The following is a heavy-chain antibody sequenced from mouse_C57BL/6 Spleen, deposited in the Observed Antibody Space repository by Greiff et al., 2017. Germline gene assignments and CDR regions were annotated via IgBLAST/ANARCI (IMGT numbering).Heavy chain of an antibody. J-gene: IGHJ4*01. CDR1: GYSITSGYY. D-gene: IGHD2-10*01. V-gene: IGHV3-6*01. Sequence: ESGPGLVKPSQSLSLTCSVTGYSITSGYYWNWIRQFPGNKLEWMGYISYDGSNNYNPSLKNRISITRDTSKNQFFLKLNSVTTEDTATYYCARVVLPYYAMDYWGQGTSVTVSS. CDR3: ARVVLPYYAMDY. CDR2: ISYDGSN.